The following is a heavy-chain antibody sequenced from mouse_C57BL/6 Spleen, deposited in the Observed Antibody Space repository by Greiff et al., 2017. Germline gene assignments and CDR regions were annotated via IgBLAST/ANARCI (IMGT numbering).Heavy chain of an antibody. Sequence: QVQLQQPGAELVKPGASVKLSCKASGYTFTSYWMHWVKQRPGQGLEWIGMIHPNSGSTNYNEKFKSKATLTVDKSSSTAYMQLSSLTSEDSAVYYCARGRGLRAGAWFAYWGQGTLVTVSA. CDR2: IHPNSGST. CDR1: GYTFTSYW. V-gene: IGHV1-64*01. D-gene: IGHD2-4*01. J-gene: IGHJ3*01. CDR3: ARGRGLRAGAWFAY.